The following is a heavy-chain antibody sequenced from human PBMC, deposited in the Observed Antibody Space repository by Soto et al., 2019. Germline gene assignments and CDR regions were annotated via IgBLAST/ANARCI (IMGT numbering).Heavy chain of an antibody. J-gene: IGHJ6*02. CDR1: GESFSGYY. CDR2: VDHRGST. Sequence: SETLSLTCVVSGESFSGYYWSWIRQTPGMGLEWIGEVDHRGSTTYNPSLKNRASISIDSSKNLFSLELTSVTAADTALYFCARYEYGSSLYGVDVWGQGTTVTVSS. CDR3: ARYEYGSSLYGVDV. V-gene: IGHV4-34*01. D-gene: IGHD6-6*01.